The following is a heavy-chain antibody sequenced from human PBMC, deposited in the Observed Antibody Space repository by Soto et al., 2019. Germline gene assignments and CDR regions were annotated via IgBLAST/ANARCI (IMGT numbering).Heavy chain of an antibody. CDR2: ISAYNGNT. V-gene: IGHV1-18*01. J-gene: IGHJ6*02. CDR3: ARGKSPNCSGGSCYVLPYGAYYYYYGMDV. CDR1: GYTSTSYG. D-gene: IGHD2-15*01. Sequence: ASVKVSCKASGYTSTSYGISWVRQAPGQGLEWMGWISAYNGNTNYAQKLQGRVTMTTDTSTSTAYMELRSLRSDDTAVYYCARGKSPNCSGGSCYVLPYGAYYYYYGMDVWGQGTTVTVSS.